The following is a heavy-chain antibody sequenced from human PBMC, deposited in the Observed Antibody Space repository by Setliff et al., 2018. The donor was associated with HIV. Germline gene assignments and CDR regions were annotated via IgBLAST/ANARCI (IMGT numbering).Heavy chain of an antibody. CDR3: AREERYYDGKGALDY. D-gene: IGHD3-22*01. V-gene: IGHV1-18*03. CDR1: GYTFTSYY. CDR2: ISAYSGNT. J-gene: IGHJ4*02. Sequence: ASVKVSCKASGYTFTSYYMHWVRQAPGQGLEWMGWISAYSGNTHYAQRLQDRVTMTTDTSTSTAYMDLRSLRSDDMAVYYCAREERYYDGKGALDYWGQGMLVTVSS.